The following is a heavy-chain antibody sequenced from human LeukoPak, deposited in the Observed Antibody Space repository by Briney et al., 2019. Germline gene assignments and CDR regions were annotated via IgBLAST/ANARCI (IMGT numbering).Heavy chain of an antibody. CDR1: GFRFSDYY. J-gene: IGHJ4*02. CDR3: ARDIGTYDSSSSYSDY. Sequence: GGSLKVSCAASGFRFSDYYMSWIRQAPGKGLEWVSYISSRSSYRNYADSVQGRLTISRDNAKNSLYLQMNSLRAEDTAVYYCARDIGTYDSSSSYSDYWGQKTVVPVFS. CDR2: ISSRSSYR. V-gene: IGHV3-11*05. D-gene: IGHD3-22*01.